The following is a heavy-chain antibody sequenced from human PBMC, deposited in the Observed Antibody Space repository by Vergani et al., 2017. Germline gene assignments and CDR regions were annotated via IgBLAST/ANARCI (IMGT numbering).Heavy chain of an antibody. J-gene: IGHJ6*03. CDR2: IYTSGST. D-gene: IGHD2-2*01. Sequence: QVQLQESGPGLVKPSETLSLTCTVSGGSISSYYWSWIRQPPGKGLEWIGRIYTSGSTNYNPSLKSRVTMSVDTSKNQFSLKLSSVTAADTAVYYCARDSIVVVPAAMDYYYYMDVWGKGTTVTVSS. V-gene: IGHV4-4*07. CDR3: ARDSIVVVPAAMDYYYYMDV. CDR1: GGSISSYY.